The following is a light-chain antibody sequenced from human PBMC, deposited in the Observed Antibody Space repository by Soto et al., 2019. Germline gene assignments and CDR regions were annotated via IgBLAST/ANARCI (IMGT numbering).Light chain of an antibody. CDR2: DVS. Sequence: QSVLTQPASVSGSPGQSITISCTGTSSDVGGYNYVSWYQQHPGKAPKLMIYDVSNRPSGVSNRSSGSKSGNTASLTISGLQAEDEAEDYCSSYTSSSTLEGPYVFGTRTKVTVL. J-gene: IGLJ1*01. V-gene: IGLV2-14*01. CDR3: SSYTSSSTLEGPYV. CDR1: SSDVGGYNY.